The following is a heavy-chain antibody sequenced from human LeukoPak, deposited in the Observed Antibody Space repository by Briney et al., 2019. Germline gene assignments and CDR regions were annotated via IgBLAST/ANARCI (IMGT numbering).Heavy chain of an antibody. V-gene: IGHV1-2*02. D-gene: IGHD6-19*01. Sequence: ASVKVSCKASGYTFTGYYMHWVRQAPGQGLEWMGWINPNSGGTNYAQKFQGRVTMTRDTSISTAYMELSRLRSDDTAVYYCARVAVTGEGDWFDPWGQGILVTVSS. J-gene: IGHJ5*02. CDR1: GYTFTGYY. CDR3: ARVAVTGEGDWFDP. CDR2: INPNSGGT.